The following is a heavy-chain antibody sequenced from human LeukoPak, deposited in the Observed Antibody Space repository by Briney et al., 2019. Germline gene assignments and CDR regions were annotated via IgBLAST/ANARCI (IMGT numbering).Heavy chain of an antibody. Sequence: SETLSLTCAVYGGSFSGYYWSWIRQPPGKGLEWIGYIYYSGSTNYNPSLKSRVTISVDTSKNQFSLKLSSVTAADTAVYYCAREGTIPGFFDYWGQGTLVTVSS. J-gene: IGHJ4*02. CDR2: IYYSGST. V-gene: IGHV4-59*01. CDR3: AREGTIPGFFDY. CDR1: GGSFSGYY. D-gene: IGHD1-1*01.